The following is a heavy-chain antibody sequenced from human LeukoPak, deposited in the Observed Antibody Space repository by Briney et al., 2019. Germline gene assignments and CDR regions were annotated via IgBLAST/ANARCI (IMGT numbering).Heavy chain of an antibody. J-gene: IGHJ3*02. CDR1: GGTFSSYA. CDR3: ARGMAVAGRGRYAFDI. CDR2: IIPIFGTA. V-gene: IGHV1-69*13. D-gene: IGHD6-19*01. Sequence: GASVKVSCKASGGTFSSYAISWVRQAPGQGLEWMGGIIPIFGTANYAQKFQGRVTITADESTSTAYMELSSLRSEDTAVYYCARGMAVAGRGRYAFDIWGQGTMVTVSS.